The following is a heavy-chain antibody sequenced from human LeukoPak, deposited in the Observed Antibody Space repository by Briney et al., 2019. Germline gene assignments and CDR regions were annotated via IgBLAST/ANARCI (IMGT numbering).Heavy chain of an antibody. D-gene: IGHD3-3*01. CDR2: IYTSGST. CDR3: ARADFWSGYRFDY. J-gene: IGHJ4*02. V-gene: IGHV4-4*07. Sequence: SETLSLTCTVSGGSISSYYWSWIRQPAGKGLEWIGRIYTSGSTDYNPSLKSRVTMSVDKSKNNLSLKLSSVTAADTAVYYCARADFWSGYRFDYWGQGTLVTVSS. CDR1: GGSISSYY.